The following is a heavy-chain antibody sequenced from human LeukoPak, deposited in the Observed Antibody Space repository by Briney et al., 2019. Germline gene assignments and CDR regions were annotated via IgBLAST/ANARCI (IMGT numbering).Heavy chain of an antibody. V-gene: IGHV4-39*07. Sequence: SETLSLTCTVSGGSISSSSYYWGWIRQPPGKGLEWIGSIYYSGSTYYNPSLKSRVTISVDRSKNQFSLKLSSVTAADTAVYYCARGGNFGVVTTDAFDIWGQGTMVTVSS. J-gene: IGHJ3*02. CDR2: IYYSGST. D-gene: IGHD3-3*01. CDR1: GGSISSSSYY. CDR3: ARGGNFGVVTTDAFDI.